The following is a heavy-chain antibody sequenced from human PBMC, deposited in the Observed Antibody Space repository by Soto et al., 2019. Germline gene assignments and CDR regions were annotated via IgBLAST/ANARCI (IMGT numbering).Heavy chain of an antibody. CDR3: ARAGAVIVVVPAAKRNWFDP. Sequence: SETLSLTCAVYGGSFSGYYWSWIRQPPGKGLEWIGEINHSGSTNYNPSLKSRVTISVDTSKNQFSLKLSSVTAADTAVYYCARAGAVIVVVPAAKRNWFDPWGHGTLVTVSS. CDR1: GGSFSGYY. V-gene: IGHV4-34*01. D-gene: IGHD2-2*01. CDR2: INHSGST. J-gene: IGHJ5*02.